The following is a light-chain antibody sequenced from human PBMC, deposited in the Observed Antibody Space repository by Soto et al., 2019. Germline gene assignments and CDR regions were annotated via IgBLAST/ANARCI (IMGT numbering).Light chain of an antibody. CDR2: DAS. Sequence: EIVLTQSPVTLSVSPGERATLSCRASQSISKYLAWYQQKPGQAPRLLIYDASNRASGIPARFSGSGSGTDFTLTISSLEPEDFAVYYCQQRSNWRGTFGGGTKVEIK. CDR1: QSISKY. V-gene: IGKV3-11*01. J-gene: IGKJ4*01. CDR3: QQRSNWRGT.